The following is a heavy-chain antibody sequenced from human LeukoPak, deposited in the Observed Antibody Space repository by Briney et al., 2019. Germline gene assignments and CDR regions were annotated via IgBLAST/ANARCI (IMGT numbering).Heavy chain of an antibody. CDR2: ISGSGSST. CDR1: GFTFSSYA. Sequence: GGSLGLSCAASGFTFSSYAMSWVRQAPGKGLEWVSAISGSGSSTYYADSVKGRFTISRDNSKNTLYLQMNSLRAEDTAVYYCAKDQTGELWPIFDYWGQGTLVTVSS. J-gene: IGHJ4*02. CDR3: AKDQTGELWPIFDY. V-gene: IGHV3-23*01. D-gene: IGHD3-16*01.